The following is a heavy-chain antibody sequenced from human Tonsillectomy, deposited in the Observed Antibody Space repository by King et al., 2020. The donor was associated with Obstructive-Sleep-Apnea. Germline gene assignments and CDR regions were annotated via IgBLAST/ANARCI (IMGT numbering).Heavy chain of an antibody. V-gene: IGHV3-7*03. CDR3: AKDDWSPAFF. J-gene: IGHJ4*02. CDR1: GFRISNYW. Sequence: VQLVESGGGLVQPGGSLRLSCAASGFRISNYWMSWVRQAPGEGLEWVANMKGDGSMVYYVESVKGRFTMSRDNANNILYLQMNSLRAEDTAVYYCAKDDWSPAFFWGQGTLVTVS. D-gene: IGHD2-21*01. CDR2: MKGDGSMV.